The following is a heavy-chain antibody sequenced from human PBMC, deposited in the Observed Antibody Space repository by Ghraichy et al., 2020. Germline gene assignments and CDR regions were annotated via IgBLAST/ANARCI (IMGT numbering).Heavy chain of an antibody. V-gene: IGHV3-11*05. CDR3: AREKEMATKFNHYYYMDV. D-gene: IGHD5-24*01. J-gene: IGHJ6*03. Sequence: GESLNISCAASGFTFSDYYMNWIRHAPGKGLEWVSYISSSSSYTNYADSVKGRFTISRDNAKNSVYLQMNSLRAEDTAVYYCAREKEMATKFNHYYYMDVWGKGTTVTVSS. CDR1: GFTFSDYY. CDR2: ISSSSSYT.